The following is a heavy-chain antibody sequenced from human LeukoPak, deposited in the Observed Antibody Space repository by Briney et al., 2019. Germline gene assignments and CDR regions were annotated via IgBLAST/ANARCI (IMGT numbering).Heavy chain of an antibody. CDR1: GFSFSRFG. V-gene: IGHV3-48*02. CDR2: ISSTSGAV. J-gene: IGHJ4*02. Sequence: GGSLRLSCAASGFSFSRFGMNWVRQAPGKGLEWISYISSTSGAVYYADSVKGRFTISRDNAKNSLYLQMSTLRNEDTAIYYCAQKGGTDHWGQGTLVTVSS. D-gene: IGHD2-15*01. CDR3: AQKGGTDH.